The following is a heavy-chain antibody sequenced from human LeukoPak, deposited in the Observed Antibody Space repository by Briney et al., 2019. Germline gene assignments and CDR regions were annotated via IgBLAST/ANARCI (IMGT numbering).Heavy chain of an antibody. D-gene: IGHD4-17*01. CDR2: ISGSGGST. CDR1: GFTFSSYA. V-gene: IGHV3-23*01. Sequence: PGGSLRLSCAASGFTFSSYAMSWVRQAPGKGLEWVSAISGSGGSTYYADSVKGRFTISRDNSKNTLYLQMNSLRAEDTAVYYCARATYDYGDYHDAFDIWGQGTMVTVSS. CDR3: ARATYDYGDYHDAFDI. J-gene: IGHJ3*02.